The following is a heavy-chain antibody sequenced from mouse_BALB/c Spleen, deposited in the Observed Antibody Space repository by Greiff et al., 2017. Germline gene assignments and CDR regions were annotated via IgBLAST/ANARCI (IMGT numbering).Heavy chain of an antibody. CDR1: GFSLTSYG. CDR3: ARKELRSAWFAY. V-gene: IGHV2-2*02. CDR2: IWSGGST. Sequence: QVQLKESGPGLVQPSQSLSITCAVSGFSLTSYGVHWVRQSPGKGLEWLGVIWSGGSTDYNAAFISRLSISKDNSKSQVFFKMNSLQANDTAIYYCARKELRSAWFAYWGQGTLVTVSA. D-gene: IGHD1-1*01. J-gene: IGHJ3*01.